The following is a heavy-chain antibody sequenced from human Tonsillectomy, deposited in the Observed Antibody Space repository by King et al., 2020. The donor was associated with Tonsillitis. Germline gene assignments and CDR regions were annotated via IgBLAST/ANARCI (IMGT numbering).Heavy chain of an antibody. Sequence: VQLVESGGGLVQPGGSLRLSCAASGFTFSNFGISWVRQAPGKGLEWVSVISNGGDITYYADSVKGRFTISRDNSKNTLYLQMNSLRAEDTALYYCAKAVFHNGLYDYWGQGTRVTVSS. CDR1: GFTFSNFG. CDR2: ISNGGDIT. CDR3: AKAVFHNGLYDY. V-gene: IGHV3-23*04. D-gene: IGHD2-8*01. J-gene: IGHJ4*02.